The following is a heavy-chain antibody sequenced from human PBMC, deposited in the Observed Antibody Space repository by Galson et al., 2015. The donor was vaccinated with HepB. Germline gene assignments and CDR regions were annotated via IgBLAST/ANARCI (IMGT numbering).Heavy chain of an antibody. CDR1: GGSISSSDSY. CDR3: AKHILKIEAAVLCFEFIRFDP. J-gene: IGHJ5*02. V-gene: IGHV4-39*07. Sequence: SETLSLTCTVSGGSISSSDSYWGWIRQSPGKGLEWTGSISHSERRTTNSSPSLKSRVTMSVDTSKNQFSLILSSVTAVDTAVYYCAKHILKIEAAVLCFEFIRFDPWGQGTLVTVSS. D-gene: IGHD2-15*01. CDR2: ISHSERRTT.